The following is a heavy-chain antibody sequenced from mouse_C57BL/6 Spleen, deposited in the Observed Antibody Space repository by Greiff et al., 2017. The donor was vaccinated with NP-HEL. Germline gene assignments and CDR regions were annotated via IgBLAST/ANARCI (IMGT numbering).Heavy chain of an antibody. CDR1: GFNIKDYY. Sequence: EVQLQQSGAELVKPGASVKLSCTASGFNIKDYYMHWVKQRTEQGLEWIGRIDPEDGETKYAPKFQGKATITADTSSNTAYLQRSSRTSEDTAVYYCARGPYYYGSSPGWFAYWGQGTLVTVSA. V-gene: IGHV14-2*01. J-gene: IGHJ3*01. CDR2: IDPEDGET. CDR3: ARGPYYYGSSPGWFAY. D-gene: IGHD1-1*01.